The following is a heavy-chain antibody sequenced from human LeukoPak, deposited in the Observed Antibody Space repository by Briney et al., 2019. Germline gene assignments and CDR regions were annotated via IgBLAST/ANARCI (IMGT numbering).Heavy chain of an antibody. CDR2: ISYDGSNK. CDR3: ARDEGLYSTSPSLFDY. Sequence: PGGSLRLSCAASGFTFSSYAMHWVRQAPGKGLEWVAVISYDGSNKYYADSVKGRFTISRDNSKNTLYLQMNSLRAEDTAVYYCARDEGLYSTSPSLFDYWGQGTLVTVSS. J-gene: IGHJ4*02. D-gene: IGHD6-6*01. V-gene: IGHV3-30*01. CDR1: GFTFSSYA.